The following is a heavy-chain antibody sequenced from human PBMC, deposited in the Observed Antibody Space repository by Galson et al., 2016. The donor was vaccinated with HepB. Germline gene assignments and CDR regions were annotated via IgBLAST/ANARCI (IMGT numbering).Heavy chain of an antibody. D-gene: IGHD2-8*02. CDR3: ARRAPYCTADTCLMDV. Sequence: SETLSLTCSVSGASISTSDWWSWVRQPPGMGLEWIGEIFHTGTTNYHPSVRGRVSVSMDKSKNQFSLRLTSVTAADTAVYFCARRAPYCTADTCLMDVWGQGTTVIVSS. V-gene: IGHV4-4*02. CDR1: GASISTSDW. CDR2: IFHTGTT. J-gene: IGHJ6*02.